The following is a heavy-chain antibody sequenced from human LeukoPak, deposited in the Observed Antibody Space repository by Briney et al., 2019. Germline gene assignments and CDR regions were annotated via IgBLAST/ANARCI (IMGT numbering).Heavy chain of an antibody. J-gene: IGHJ4*02. CDR1: GGSISSSSYY. Sequence: SETLSLTCTVSGGSISSSSYYWGWIRQPPGKGLEWIGSIYYSGSTYYNPSLKSRVTISVDTSKNQFSLKLSSVTAADTAVYYCARLAYYYDSRGYFDYWGQGTLVTVSS. CDR3: ARLAYYYDSRGYFDY. V-gene: IGHV4-39*01. CDR2: IYYSGST. D-gene: IGHD3-22*01.